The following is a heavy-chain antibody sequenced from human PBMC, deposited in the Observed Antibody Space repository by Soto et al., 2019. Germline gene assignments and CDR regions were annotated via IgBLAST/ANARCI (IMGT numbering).Heavy chain of an antibody. CDR3: ARGIFGVVHPIGDWFDP. V-gene: IGHV6-1*01. CDR1: GDSVSSNSAA. Sequence: SQTLSLTCVISGDSVSSNSAAWNWIRQSPSRGLEWLGRTYYRSKWYNDYAVSVKSRITTNPDTSKNQFSLQLNSVTPEDTAVYYCARGIFGVVHPIGDWFDPWGQGTLVTVSS. CDR2: TYYRSKWYN. J-gene: IGHJ5*02. D-gene: IGHD3-3*01.